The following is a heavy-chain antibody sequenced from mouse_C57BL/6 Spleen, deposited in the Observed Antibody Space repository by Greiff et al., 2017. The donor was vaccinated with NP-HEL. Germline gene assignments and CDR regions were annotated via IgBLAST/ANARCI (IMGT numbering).Heavy chain of an antibody. V-gene: IGHV14-4*01. Sequence: EVQLQQSGAELVRPGASVKLSCTASGFNIKDDYMHWVKQRPEQGLEWIGWIDPENGDTEYASKFQGKATITADTSSNTAYLQLSSLTSEDTAVYYCTTKGTSSRDYFDYWGQGTTLTVSS. D-gene: IGHD1-1*01. CDR3: TTKGTSSRDYFDY. J-gene: IGHJ2*01. CDR2: IDPENGDT. CDR1: GFNIKDDY.